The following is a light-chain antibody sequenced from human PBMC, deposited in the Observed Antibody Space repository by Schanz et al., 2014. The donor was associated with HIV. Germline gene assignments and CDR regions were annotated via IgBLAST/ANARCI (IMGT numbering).Light chain of an antibody. Sequence: IQMTQSPSILSASVGDRVNITCRASQGIGNDLGWYQQKPGKAPNLLIYAASNLRSGVPSRFSGSGSGTDFTLTISSLQPEDFATYYCLQDYNYPFTFGPGTKVDIK. V-gene: IGKV1-6*01. CDR3: LQDYNYPFT. CDR2: AAS. J-gene: IGKJ3*01. CDR1: QGIGND.